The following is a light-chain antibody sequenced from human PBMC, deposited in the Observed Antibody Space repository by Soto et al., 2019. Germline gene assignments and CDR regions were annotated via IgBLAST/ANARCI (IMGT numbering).Light chain of an antibody. CDR1: QSVSSY. CDR2: DAS. V-gene: IGKV3-11*01. J-gene: IGKJ4*01. Sequence: PGERATRSCRASQSVSSYLAWYQQKPGQAPRLLIYDASNRATGIPARFSGSGSGTDFTLTISSLEPEDFAVYYCQQRSNWPLTFGGGTKVEIK. CDR3: QQRSNWPLT.